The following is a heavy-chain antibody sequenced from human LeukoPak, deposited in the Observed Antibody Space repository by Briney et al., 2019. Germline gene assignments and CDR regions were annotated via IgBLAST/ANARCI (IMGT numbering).Heavy chain of an antibody. CDR3: AKDSLPDFWSGYYASGGFDY. CDR2: ISWDGGST. CDR1: GFTFDDYT. D-gene: IGHD3-3*01. V-gene: IGHV3-43*01. J-gene: IGHJ4*02. Sequence: GGSLRLSCAASGFTFDDYTMHWVRQAPGKGLEWVSLISWDGGSTYYADSVKGRFTISRDNSKNSLYLQMNSLRTEDTALYYCAKDSLPDFWSGYYASGGFDYWGQGTLVTVSS.